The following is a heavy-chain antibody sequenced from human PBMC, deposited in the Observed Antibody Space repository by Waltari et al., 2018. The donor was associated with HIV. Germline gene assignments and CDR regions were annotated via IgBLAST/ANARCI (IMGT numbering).Heavy chain of an antibody. D-gene: IGHD5-12*01. CDR2: INSDGSST. V-gene: IGHV3-74*01. CDR3: ARTFTVATISPLLH. CDR1: GFTFSSYW. Sequence: EVQLVESGGGLVQPGGSLRLSCAASGFTFSSYWMHWVRQVPGKGLVWVSRINSDGSSTTYADSVKGRFTISRDNAKSTLYLQMNGLRDEDTAVYYCARTFTVATISPLLHWGQGTLVTVSS. J-gene: IGHJ4*02.